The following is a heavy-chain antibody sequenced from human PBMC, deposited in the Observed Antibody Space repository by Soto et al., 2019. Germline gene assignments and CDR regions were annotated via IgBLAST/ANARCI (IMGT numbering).Heavy chain of an antibody. CDR3: AGGSRSTMVRGVMISAYFQH. Sequence: AETLSLTCTVSGGSITPYYWVWIRQPPGEGLEWIGHIYYSGNTNYNPALKSRVTILVDRSKNQFSLRLNSVTAADTAVYYCAGGSRSTMVRGVMISAYFQHWGQGTLVTVSS. D-gene: IGHD3-10*01. CDR2: IYYSGNT. V-gene: IGHV4-59*01. CDR1: GGSITPYY. J-gene: IGHJ1*01.